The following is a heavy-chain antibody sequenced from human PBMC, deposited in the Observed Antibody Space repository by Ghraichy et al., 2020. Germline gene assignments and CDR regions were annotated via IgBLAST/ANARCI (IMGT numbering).Heavy chain of an antibody. CDR2: IYYSGST. D-gene: IGHD3-3*01. CDR3: ARGEAYYDFWSGYS. V-gene: IGHV4-59*01. Sequence: SETLSLTCTVSGGSISSYYWSWIRQPPGKGLEWIGYIYYSGSTNYNPSLKSRVTISVDTSKNQFSLKLSSVTAADTAVYYCARGEAYYDFWSGYSWGQGTLVTVSS. CDR1: GGSISSYY. J-gene: IGHJ4*02.